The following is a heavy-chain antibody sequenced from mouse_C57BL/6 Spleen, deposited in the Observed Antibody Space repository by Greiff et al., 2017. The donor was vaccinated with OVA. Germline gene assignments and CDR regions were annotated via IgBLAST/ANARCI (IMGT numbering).Heavy chain of an antibody. V-gene: IGHV5-6*01. CDR2: ISSGGSYT. J-gene: IGHJ2*01. D-gene: IGHD3-2*02. CDR3: ARQTAQAPFDY. Sequence: EVMLVESGGDLVKPGGSLKLSCAASGFTFSSYGMSWVRQTPDKRLEWVATISSGGSYTYYPDSVKGRFTISRDNAKNTLYLQMSSLTSEDTAMYYCARQTAQAPFDYWGQGTTLTVSS. CDR1: GFTFSSYG.